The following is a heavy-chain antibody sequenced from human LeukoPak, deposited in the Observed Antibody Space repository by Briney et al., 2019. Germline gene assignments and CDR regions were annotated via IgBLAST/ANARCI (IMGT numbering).Heavy chain of an antibody. D-gene: IGHD3-16*01. J-gene: IGHJ5*02. CDR2: IPYVGSNK. Sequence: GGGLRLSCAASGFTFSSYAMHWVRHAPGKGLEGVAVIPYVGSNKLYADSVKGRFTISRDISKNTLYLEMSSQRAEVTAVSYCARGNYYVWGSYAAWGQGTLVTVSS. CDR3: ARGNYYVWGSYAA. V-gene: IGHV3-30*04. CDR1: GFTFSSYA.